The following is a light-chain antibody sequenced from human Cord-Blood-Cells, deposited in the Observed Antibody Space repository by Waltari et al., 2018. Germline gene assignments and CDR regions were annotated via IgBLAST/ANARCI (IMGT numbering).Light chain of an antibody. J-gene: IGLJ2*01. V-gene: IGLV2-23*01. CDR3: CSYAGSSTLV. Sequence: QSALTQPASASGSPGQSITISSPGTSRHVGSYNFVSWYQQHPGKAPKLMIYEGSKRPSGVSNRFSGSKSGNTASLTIAGLQAEDEADYYCCSYAGSSTLVFGGGTKLTVL. CDR1: SRHVGSYNF. CDR2: EGS.